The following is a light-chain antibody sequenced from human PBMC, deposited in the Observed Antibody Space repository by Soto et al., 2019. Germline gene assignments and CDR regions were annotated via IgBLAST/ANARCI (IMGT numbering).Light chain of an antibody. J-gene: IGKJ1*01. V-gene: IGKV1-8*01. CDR1: QGISSY. CDR3: QQYYSYPVT. Sequence: AIRMTQSPSSLSASTGDRVTITCRASQGISSYLAWYQQKPGKAPKLLIYAASTFQSGVPSRFSGSGSGTDFTLTISCLQSEDFATYYCQQYYSYPVTFGQGTKVEIK. CDR2: AAS.